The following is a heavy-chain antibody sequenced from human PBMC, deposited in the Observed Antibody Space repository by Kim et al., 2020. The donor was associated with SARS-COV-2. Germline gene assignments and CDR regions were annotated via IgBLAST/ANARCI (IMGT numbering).Heavy chain of an antibody. J-gene: IGHJ6*02. CDR3: AKAEVLAVAGTVYYGMDV. V-gene: IGHV3-23*01. Sequence: KGRFTISRDKSKNTLYLQMNSLRAEDTAVYYCAKAEVLAVAGTVYYGMDVWGQGTTVTISS. D-gene: IGHD6-19*01.